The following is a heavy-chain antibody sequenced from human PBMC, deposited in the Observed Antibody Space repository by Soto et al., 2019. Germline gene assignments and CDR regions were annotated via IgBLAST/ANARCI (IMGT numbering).Heavy chain of an antibody. Sequence: GVLMRISCALGGRRIDDIAMHWVRHAPGKGMERFSSISWDSVKIVSADSVTVRVSVSRDKAKNSLFLQMSSLKPEDTAFYFCAKDNPGRYGDYESAWFEPWGQGTLVTVSS. CDR3: AKDNPGRYGDYESAWFEP. CDR1: GRRIDDIA. CDR2: ISWDSVKI. V-gene: IGHV3-9*01. D-gene: IGHD4-17*01. J-gene: IGHJ5*02.